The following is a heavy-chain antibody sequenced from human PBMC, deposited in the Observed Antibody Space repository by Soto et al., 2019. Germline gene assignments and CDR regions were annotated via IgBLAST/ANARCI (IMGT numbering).Heavy chain of an antibody. D-gene: IGHD2-15*01. Sequence: ASVKVSCKASGYTFTGYYMHWVRQAPGQGLEWMGWINPNSGGTNYAQKFQGWVTMTRDTSISTAYMELSRLRSDDTAVYYCARAKGYCSGGSCLEELDPWGQGTLVTVSS. J-gene: IGHJ5*02. V-gene: IGHV1-2*04. CDR3: ARAKGYCSGGSCLEELDP. CDR1: GYTFTGYY. CDR2: INPNSGGT.